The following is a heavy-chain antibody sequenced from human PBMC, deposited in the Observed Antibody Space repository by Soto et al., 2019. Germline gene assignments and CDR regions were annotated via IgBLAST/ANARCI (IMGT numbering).Heavy chain of an antibody. Sequence: QVQLVESGGGLVKPGGSLRLSCAASGFTFSDYYMSWIRQTPGKGLEWVSYITGSSVYTNYADSVKGRFTISRDNAKNALYLHMSSLRAEDTAVYYCARGRRTTSQTDFDYWGQGTLVTVSS. CDR3: ARGRRTTSQTDFDY. V-gene: IGHV3-11*06. D-gene: IGHD2-2*01. CDR1: GFTFSDYY. CDR2: ITGSSVYT. J-gene: IGHJ4*02.